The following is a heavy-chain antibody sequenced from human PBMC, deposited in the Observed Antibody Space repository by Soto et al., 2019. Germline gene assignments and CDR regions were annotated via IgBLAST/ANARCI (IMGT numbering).Heavy chain of an antibody. CDR1: DGSISSYY. Sequence: PSETLSLTCTVSDGSISSYYWSWVRQPPGKGLEWIGSTHYSGSTNYNPSLKSRVTISVDTSKNQFSLKLNSVTAADTAVYYCASRSGRAYYGMDVWAQGTTVTVSS. V-gene: IGHV4-59*12. CDR2: THYSGST. CDR3: ASRSGRAYYGMDV. J-gene: IGHJ6*02. D-gene: IGHD3-10*01.